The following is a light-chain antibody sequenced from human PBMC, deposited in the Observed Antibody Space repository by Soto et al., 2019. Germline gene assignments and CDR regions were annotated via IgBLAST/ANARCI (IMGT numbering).Light chain of an antibody. V-gene: IGKV1-5*03. CDR1: QTISSW. J-gene: IGKJ1*01. CDR2: KAS. Sequence: IQMTQFPSNLSGSVGDRVTITCRASQTISSWLAWYQQKPGKAPKLLIYKASTLKSGVPSRFSGSGSGTECTLTISSLKTDDFATYYCQHYNSYSEAFGQGTKVDIK. CDR3: QHYNSYSEA.